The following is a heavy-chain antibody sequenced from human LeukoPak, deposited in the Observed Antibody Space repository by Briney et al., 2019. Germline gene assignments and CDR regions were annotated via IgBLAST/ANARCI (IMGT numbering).Heavy chain of an antibody. D-gene: IGHD3-22*01. J-gene: IGHJ4*02. CDR3: AMIKEG. Sequence: GGALRLSCAASGFTFSNNWTHWVRQAPGKGLVWVSRINSDGRTTTYADSVKGRFTISRDNAKNTLYLQMNSLRAGDTAVYSSAMIKEGWGQGTLVTVSS. V-gene: IGHV3-74*01. CDR2: INSDGRTT. CDR1: GFTFSNNW.